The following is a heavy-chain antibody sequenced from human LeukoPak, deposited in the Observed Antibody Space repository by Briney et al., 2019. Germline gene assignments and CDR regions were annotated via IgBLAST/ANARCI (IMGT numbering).Heavy chain of an antibody. CDR3: AKPTPGTPVAVGFDY. CDR2: IRYDGSIK. CDR1: GFSFSSYG. V-gene: IGHV3-30*02. Sequence: GGSLRLSCAASGFSFSSYGMYWVRQAPGKGLEWVAYIRYDGSIKYYADSVKGRFTISRDNSENTLYLEMNSLRVEDTAVYYCAKPTPGTPVAVGFDYWGQGTLVTVSS. D-gene: IGHD6-19*01. J-gene: IGHJ4*02.